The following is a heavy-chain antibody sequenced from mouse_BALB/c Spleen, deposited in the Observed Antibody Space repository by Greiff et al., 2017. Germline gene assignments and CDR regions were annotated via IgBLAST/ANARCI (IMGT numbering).Heavy chain of an antibody. V-gene: IGHV5-9*03. D-gene: IGHD2-4*01. CDR1: GFTFSSYT. J-gene: IGHJ4*01. Sequence: LMESGGGLVKPGGSLKLSCAASGFTFSSYTMSWVRQTPEKRLEWVATISSGGGNTYYPDSVKGRFTISRDNAKNNLYLQMSSLRSEDTALYYCARADYARYYYAMDYWGQGTSVTVSS. CDR3: ARADYARYYYAMDY. CDR2: ISSGGGNT.